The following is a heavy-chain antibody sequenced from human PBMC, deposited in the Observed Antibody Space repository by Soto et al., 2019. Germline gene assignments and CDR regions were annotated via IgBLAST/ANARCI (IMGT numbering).Heavy chain of an antibody. D-gene: IGHD2-15*01. J-gene: IGHJ6*03. V-gene: IGHV5-51*01. CDR3: ARLVPTIVVFSYYYYMDV. CDR2: IYPGDSDT. CDR1: GYSFTSFTSYW. Sequence: GESLKISCKDSGYSFTSFTSYWIGWVRQMPGKGLEWMGIIYPGDSDTRYSPSFQGQVTIPADKSISTAYLQWSSLKASDTAMYYCARLVPTIVVFSYYYYMDVWGKGTTVTVSS.